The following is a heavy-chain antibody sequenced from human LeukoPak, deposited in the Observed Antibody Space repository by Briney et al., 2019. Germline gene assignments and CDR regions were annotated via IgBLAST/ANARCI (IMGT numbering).Heavy chain of an antibody. Sequence: WEPLSLPCTVSGGPFRSYYGSWIRRPPGKGLEGIGYIYNSESANYNPSLKSRVTISLDTSKNQFSLKLSSVTAADTAVYYCARAPGGYYPYYYYGMDVWGQGTTVTVSS. CDR1: GGPFRSYY. CDR2: IYNSESA. CDR3: ARAPGGYYPYYYYGMDV. D-gene: IGHD1-26*01. J-gene: IGHJ6*02. V-gene: IGHV4-59*13.